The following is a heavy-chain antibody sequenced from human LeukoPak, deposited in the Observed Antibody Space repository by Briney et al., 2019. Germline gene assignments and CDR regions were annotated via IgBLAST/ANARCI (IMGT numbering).Heavy chain of an antibody. CDR1: GGSISSGGYY. CDR3: ARGSGYSYGYDAFDI. Sequence: SETLSLTCTVSGGSISSGGYYWSWIRQHPGKGLEWIGYIYYSGSTYYNPSLKSRVTISVDTSKNQFSLKLSSVTAADTAVYYCARGSGYSYGYDAFDIWGQGAMVTVSS. D-gene: IGHD5-18*01. CDR2: IYYSGST. J-gene: IGHJ3*02. V-gene: IGHV4-31*03.